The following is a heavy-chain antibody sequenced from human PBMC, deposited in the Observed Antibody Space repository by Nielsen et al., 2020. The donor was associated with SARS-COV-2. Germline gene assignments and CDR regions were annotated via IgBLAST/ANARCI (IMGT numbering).Heavy chain of an antibody. Sequence: GGSLRLSCKGSGYSFTSYWIGWVRQMPGKGLEWMGIIYPGDSDTRYSPSFQGQVTISADKSISTAYLQWSSLKASDTAMYYCATSYDFWSGYLDPWGQGTLVTVSS. CDR2: IYPGDSDT. CDR1: GYSFTSYW. V-gene: IGHV5-51*01. D-gene: IGHD3-3*01. CDR3: ATSYDFWSGYLDP. J-gene: IGHJ5*02.